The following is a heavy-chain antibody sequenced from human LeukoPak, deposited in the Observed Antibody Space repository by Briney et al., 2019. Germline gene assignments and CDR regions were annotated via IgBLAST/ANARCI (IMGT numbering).Heavy chain of an antibody. D-gene: IGHD1-26*01. CDR1: GGSISSSNW. J-gene: IGHJ4*02. CDR2: IYHSGST. CDR3: ASEREYSGSYFNYFDY. V-gene: IGHV4-4*02. Sequence: SETLSLTCAVSGGSISSSNWWSWVRQPPGKGLEWIGEIYHSGSTNYNPSLKSRVTISVDKSKNQFSLKLSSVTAADTAVYYCASEREYSGSYFNYFDYWGQGTLVTVSS.